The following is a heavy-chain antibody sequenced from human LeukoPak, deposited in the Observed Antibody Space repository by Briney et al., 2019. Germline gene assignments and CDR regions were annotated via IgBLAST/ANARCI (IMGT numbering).Heavy chain of an antibody. D-gene: IGHD3-22*01. V-gene: IGHV4-30-2*01. CDR3: ARGSYYDSSGSIPFDY. Sequence: PSETLSLTCAVSGGSISSGGYSWSWIRQPPGKGLEWIGYIYHSGSTYYNPSLKSRVTISVDRSKNQFSLKLSSVTAADTAVYYCARGSYYDSSGSIPFDYWGQGTLVTVSS. J-gene: IGHJ4*02. CDR2: IYHSGST. CDR1: GGSISSGGYS.